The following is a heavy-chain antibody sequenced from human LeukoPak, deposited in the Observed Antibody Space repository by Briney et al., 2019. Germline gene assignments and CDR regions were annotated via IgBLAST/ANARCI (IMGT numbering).Heavy chain of an antibody. CDR3: ARDKSKWDAFDI. V-gene: IGHV3-21*01. CDR1: GFTFSSYS. J-gene: IGHJ3*02. D-gene: IGHD1-26*01. Sequence: GGSLRLSCAASGFTFSSYSMNWVRQAPGKGLEWVSSISSSSSYIYYADSVKGRFTISRDNAKNSLYLQMNSLRAEDTAVYYCARDKSKWDAFDIWGQGTMVTVSS. CDR2: ISSSSSYI.